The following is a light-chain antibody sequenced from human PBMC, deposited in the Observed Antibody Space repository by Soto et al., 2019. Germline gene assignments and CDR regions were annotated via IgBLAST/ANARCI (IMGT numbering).Light chain of an antibody. CDR3: QQYDDWPRT. V-gene: IGKV3-15*01. CDR1: QSVSSN. J-gene: IGKJ1*01. Sequence: EIVLTQSPGTLSLSPGERATLSCRASQSVSSNLAWYQQILGQAPRLLIYAASTRATGIPVRFSGSGSGTEFTLTISSLQSEDFAVYYCQQYDDWPRTFGQGTKVDIK. CDR2: AAS.